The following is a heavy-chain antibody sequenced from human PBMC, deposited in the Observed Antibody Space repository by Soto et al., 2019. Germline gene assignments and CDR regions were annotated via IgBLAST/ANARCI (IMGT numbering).Heavy chain of an antibody. Sequence: QVQLVQSGAEVKKPGASVKVSCKASGYTFTSYDINWVRQAIGQGLEYLGWMNPNSGNTGYVQKFQGRVTMTWDSSITTAYMELSSLRSEDTAVYFCARGVKYGAYSRWFDPWGQGTLVTVSS. D-gene: IGHD4-17*01. J-gene: IGHJ5*02. V-gene: IGHV1-8*01. CDR2: MNPNSGNT. CDR1: GYTFTSYD. CDR3: ARGVKYGAYSRWFDP.